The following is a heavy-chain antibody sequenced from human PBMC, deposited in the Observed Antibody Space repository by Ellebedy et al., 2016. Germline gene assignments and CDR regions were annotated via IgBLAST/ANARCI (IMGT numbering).Heavy chain of an antibody. J-gene: IGHJ4*02. Sequence: LETLSLTCTVSGGSISSNNYYWGWIRQPPGKGLQWIGNIYYSGITYYTPSLGSRVTISVDPSKNQFSLKLSSVTAADTAVYYCARENCSGGTCYGGTWGQGTLVTVSS. CDR2: IYYSGIT. D-gene: IGHD2-15*01. CDR1: GGSISSNNYY. V-gene: IGHV4-39*02. CDR3: ARENCSGGTCYGGT.